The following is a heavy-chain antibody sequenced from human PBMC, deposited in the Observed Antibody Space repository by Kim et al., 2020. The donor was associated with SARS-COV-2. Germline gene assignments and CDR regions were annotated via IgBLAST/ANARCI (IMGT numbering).Heavy chain of an antibody. CDR2: ISSSGGNT. Sequence: GGSLRLSCAASGFTFSGFAMNWVRQAPGKGLEWVSVISSSGGNTYYADSVKGRFTISRDNSKNTLYLQMNSLRAEDTAVYYCANRLSVEGCQFDYWGQGTLVIVSS. J-gene: IGHJ4*02. V-gene: IGHV3-23*01. CDR1: GFTFSGFA. D-gene: IGHD2-15*01. CDR3: ANRLSVEGCQFDY.